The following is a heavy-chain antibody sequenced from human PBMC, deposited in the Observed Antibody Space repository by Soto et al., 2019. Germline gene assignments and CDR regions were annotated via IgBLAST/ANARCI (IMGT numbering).Heavy chain of an antibody. D-gene: IGHD2-2*01. J-gene: IGHJ3*02. CDR3: ASPPGGIVVVPAADDAFDI. Sequence: SVKVSCKASGGTFSSYAISWVRRAPGQGLEWMGGIIPIFGTANYAQKFQGRVTITADESTSTAYMELSSLRSEDTAVYYCASPPGGIVVVPAADDAFDIWGQGTMVTVSS. CDR2: IIPIFGTA. V-gene: IGHV1-69*13. CDR1: GGTFSSYA.